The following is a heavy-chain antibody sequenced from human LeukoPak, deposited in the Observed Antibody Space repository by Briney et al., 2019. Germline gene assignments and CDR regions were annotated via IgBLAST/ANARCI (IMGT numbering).Heavy chain of an antibody. CDR1: GYTFTNYD. Sequence: ASVKVSCKASGYTFTNYDINWVRQATGQGLEWMGWMNPNSGNTGYAQKFQGRVTMTRSTSISTAYMELSSLRSEDTAVYYSARGRTTGNDFDYWGQGTLVTVSS. J-gene: IGHJ4*02. D-gene: IGHD1-1*01. CDR2: MNPNSGNT. V-gene: IGHV1-8*01. CDR3: ARGRTTGNDFDY.